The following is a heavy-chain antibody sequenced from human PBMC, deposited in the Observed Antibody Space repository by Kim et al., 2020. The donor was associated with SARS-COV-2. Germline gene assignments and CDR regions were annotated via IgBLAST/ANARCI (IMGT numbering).Heavy chain of an antibody. CDR1: GFTFSSYW. CDR3: ARVGWYSYGYYYGMDV. CDR2: IKQDGSEK. V-gene: IGHV3-7*01. J-gene: IGHJ6*02. Sequence: GGSLRLSCAASGFTFSSYWMSWVRQAPGKGLEWVANIKQDGSEKYYVDSVKGRFTISRDNAKNSLYLQMNSLRAEDTAVYYCARVGWYSYGYYYGMDVWGQGTTVTVSS. D-gene: IGHD5-18*01.